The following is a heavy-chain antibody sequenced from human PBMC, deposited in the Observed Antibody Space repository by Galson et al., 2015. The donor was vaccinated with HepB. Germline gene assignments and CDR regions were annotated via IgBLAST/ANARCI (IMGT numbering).Heavy chain of an antibody. Sequence: ETLSLTCTVSGGSISSSSYYWGWIRQPPGKGLEWIGSIYYSGSTYYNPSLKSRVTISVDTSKNQFSLKLSSVTAADTAVYYCARMLLGDNWFDPWGQGTLVTVSS. CDR1: GGSISSSSYY. CDR2: IYYSGST. CDR3: ARMLLGDNWFDP. V-gene: IGHV4-39*01. D-gene: IGHD3-10*01. J-gene: IGHJ5*02.